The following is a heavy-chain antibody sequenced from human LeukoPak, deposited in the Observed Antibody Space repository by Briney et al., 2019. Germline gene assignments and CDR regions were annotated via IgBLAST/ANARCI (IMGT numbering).Heavy chain of an antibody. Sequence: GGSIRLSCAASGFTFSNAWMSWVRQAPGKGLEWVGRIKSKTDGGTTDYAAPVKGRFTISRDDSKNTLYLQMNSLKTEDTAVYYCTTENRYSSGWYSFAYYYMDVWGKGTAVTVSS. D-gene: IGHD6-19*01. CDR1: GFTFSNAW. V-gene: IGHV3-15*01. CDR2: IKSKTDGGTT. CDR3: TTENRYSSGWYSFAYYYMDV. J-gene: IGHJ6*03.